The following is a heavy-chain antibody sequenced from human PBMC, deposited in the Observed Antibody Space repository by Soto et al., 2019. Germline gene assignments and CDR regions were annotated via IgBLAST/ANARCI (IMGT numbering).Heavy chain of an antibody. J-gene: IGHJ6*02. Sequence: PGGSLRLSCAASGFTFSSHAMHWVRQAPGKGLEWVAVISYDGSNKYYADSVKGRFTISRDNSKNTLYLQMNSLRAEDTAVYYWARTTPKDFLDNYYYGMDVWGQGTTVTVSS. V-gene: IGHV3-30-3*01. CDR2: ISYDGSNK. CDR3: ARTTPKDFLDNYYYGMDV. CDR1: GFTFSSHA. D-gene: IGHD1-1*01.